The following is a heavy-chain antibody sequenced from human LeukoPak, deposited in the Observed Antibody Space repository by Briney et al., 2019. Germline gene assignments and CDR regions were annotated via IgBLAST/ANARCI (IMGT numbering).Heavy chain of an antibody. D-gene: IGHD3-3*01. CDR3: ARSPRFLEWLLSSNDAFDI. CDR1: GYTFTGYY. Sequence: ASAKVSCKASGYTFTGYYMHWVRQAPGQGLEWMGWINPDSGGTNYAQKFQGRVTMTRDTSISTAYMELSRLRSDDTAVYYCARSPRFLEWLLSSNDAFDIWGQGTMVTVSS. J-gene: IGHJ3*02. CDR2: INPDSGGT. V-gene: IGHV1-2*02.